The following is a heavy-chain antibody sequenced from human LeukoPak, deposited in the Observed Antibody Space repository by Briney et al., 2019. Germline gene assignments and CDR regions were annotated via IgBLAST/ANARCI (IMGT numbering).Heavy chain of an antibody. CDR2: IYYSGST. D-gene: IGHD6-13*01. Sequence: SETLSLTCTVSGGSISSGDYYWSWIRQPPGQGLEWIGYIYYSGSTYYNPSLKSRVTTSIDTSKSQFSLKMSSVIAADTAVYYCVREVKGYGSSWYQNWFDPWGQGTLVTVSS. V-gene: IGHV4-30-4*01. CDR1: GGSISSGDYY. CDR3: VREVKGYGSSWYQNWFDP. J-gene: IGHJ5*02.